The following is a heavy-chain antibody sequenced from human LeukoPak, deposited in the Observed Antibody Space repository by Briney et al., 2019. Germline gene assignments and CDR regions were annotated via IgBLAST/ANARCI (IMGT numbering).Heavy chain of an antibody. CDR2: ISGSGGST. V-gene: IGHV3-23*01. CDR1: GFTFSSYA. D-gene: IGHD3-10*01. CDR3: AKDYLIGTMVRGVIIY. J-gene: IGHJ4*02. Sequence: PGGSLRLSCAASGFTFSSYAMSWVRQAPGKGLEWVSAISGSGGSTYYADSVKGRFTISRDNSKNTLYLQMNSLRAEDTAVYYCAKDYLIGTMVRGVIIYWGQGTLVTVSS.